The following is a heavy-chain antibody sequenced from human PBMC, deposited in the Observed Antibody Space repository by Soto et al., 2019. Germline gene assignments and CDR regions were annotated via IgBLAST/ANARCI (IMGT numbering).Heavy chain of an antibody. CDR2: VSSTSGTM. V-gene: IGHV3-9*01. J-gene: IGHJ6*03. CDR1: GFTFDDYA. Sequence: VQLVESGGGLVQPGRSLRLSCAASGFTFDDYAMHWVRQAPGKGLEWVSGVSSTSGTMGYADSVRGRFTISRDNAKNSLYLQMNSLRAEYTALYYCAKDFQTHSYYMDVWGKGTTVTVSS. CDR3: AKDFQTHSYYMDV.